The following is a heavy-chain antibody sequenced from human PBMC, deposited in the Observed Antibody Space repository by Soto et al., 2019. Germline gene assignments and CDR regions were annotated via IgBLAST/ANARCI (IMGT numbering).Heavy chain of an antibody. V-gene: IGHV4-30-4*01. CDR1: GGSISSGDYY. CDR3: ARVFRLGPARRIGPNWFDP. J-gene: IGHJ5*02. CDR2: IYYSGST. D-gene: IGHD2-2*01. Sequence: PSETLSLTCTVSGGSISSGDYYWSWIRQPPGKDLEWIGYIYYSGSTYYNPSLKSRVTISVDTSKNQFSLKLSSVTAADTAVYYCARVFRLGPARRIGPNWFDPWGQGTLVTVSS.